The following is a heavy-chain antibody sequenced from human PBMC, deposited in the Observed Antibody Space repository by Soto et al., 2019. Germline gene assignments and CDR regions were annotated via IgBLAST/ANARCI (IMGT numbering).Heavy chain of an antibody. CDR2: INPSGGST. J-gene: IGHJ4*02. D-gene: IGHD3-22*01. CDR1: GYTFTSYY. Sequence: GASVKVSCQASGYTFTSYYMHWVRQAPGQGLEWMGIINPSGGSTSYAQKFQGRVTMTRDTSTSTVYMELSSLRSEDTAVYYCAREYYDSSGYYALLFWGQGTLVTVSS. V-gene: IGHV1-46*01. CDR3: AREYYDSSGYYALLF.